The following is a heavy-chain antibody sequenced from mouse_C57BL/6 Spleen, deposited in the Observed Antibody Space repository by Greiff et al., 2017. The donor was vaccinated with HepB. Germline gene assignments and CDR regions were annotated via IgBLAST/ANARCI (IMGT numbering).Heavy chain of an antibody. D-gene: IGHD2-10*01. Sequence: EVKLQESGGGLVKPGGSLKLSCAASGFTFSDYGMHWVRQAPEKGLEWVAYISSGSSTIYYADTVKGRFTISRDNAKNTLFLQMTSLRSVDTAMYYCARALLYWYFDVWGTGTTVTVSS. CDR2: ISSGSSTI. V-gene: IGHV5-17*01. J-gene: IGHJ1*03. CDR3: ARALLYWYFDV. CDR1: GFTFSDYG.